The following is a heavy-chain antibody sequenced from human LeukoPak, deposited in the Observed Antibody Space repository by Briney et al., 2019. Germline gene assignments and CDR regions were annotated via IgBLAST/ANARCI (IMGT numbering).Heavy chain of an antibody. CDR1: GFTVSSNY. J-gene: IGHJ5*02. D-gene: IGHD5-24*01. V-gene: IGHV3-53*01. Sequence: GGSLRLSCAASGFTVSSNYMSWVRQAPGKGLEWVSVIYSGGSTHYADSVKGRFTISRDNSKNTLFLQMNSLRAEDTAVYYCAKADGSWTYDPWGQGTLVTVSS. CDR2: IYSGGST. CDR3: AKADGSWTYDP.